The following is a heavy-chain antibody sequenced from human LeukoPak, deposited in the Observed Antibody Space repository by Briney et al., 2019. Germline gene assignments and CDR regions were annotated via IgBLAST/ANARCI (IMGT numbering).Heavy chain of an antibody. CDR1: GFTFSSYA. V-gene: IGHV3-30-3*01. CDR2: ISYDGSNK. CDR3: AGDLHTDYSYGMDV. Sequence: GGSLRLSCAASGFTFSSYAMHWVRQAPGKGLEWVAVISYDGSNKYYADSVKGRFTISRDNSKNTLYLQMNSLRAEDTAVYYCAGDLHTDYSYGMDVWGQGTTVTVSS. J-gene: IGHJ6*02.